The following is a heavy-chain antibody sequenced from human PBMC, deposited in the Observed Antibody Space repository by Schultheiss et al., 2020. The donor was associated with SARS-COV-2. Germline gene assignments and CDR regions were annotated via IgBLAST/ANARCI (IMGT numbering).Heavy chain of an antibody. J-gene: IGHJ4*02. CDR2: IYHSGST. V-gene: IGHV4-31*03. CDR1: GGSISSGGYY. Sequence: SETLSLTCTVSGGSISSGGYYWSWIRQHPGKGLEWIGYIYHSGSTYYNPSLKSRVTISVDKSKNQFSLKLSSVTAADTAVYYCARVDRTVTTLFDYWGQGTLVTVSS. CDR3: ARVDRTVTTLFDY. D-gene: IGHD4-17*01.